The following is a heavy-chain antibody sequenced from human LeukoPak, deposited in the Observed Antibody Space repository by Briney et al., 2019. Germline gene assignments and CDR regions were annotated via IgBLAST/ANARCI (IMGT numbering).Heavy chain of an antibody. CDR1: GDSFSSNSVT. Sequence: SQTLSLTCALSGDSFSSNSVTWNWLRQSPSRGLEWLGRTYYRSTWYNDYAVSVRGLITVNPDTSKNQFSLNLNSVTPEDTAVYYCARRLTQYDCFDPWGQGILVTVSS. D-gene: IGHD2-2*01. V-gene: IGHV6-1*01. CDR3: ARRLTQYDCFDP. CDR2: TYYRSTWYN. J-gene: IGHJ5*02.